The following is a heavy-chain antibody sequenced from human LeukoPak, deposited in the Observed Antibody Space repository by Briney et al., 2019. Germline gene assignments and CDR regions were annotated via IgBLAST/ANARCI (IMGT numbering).Heavy chain of an antibody. CDR3: ARAQLELDAFDI. CDR1: GGSISSYY. V-gene: IGHV4-59*01. Sequence: PSETLSLTCTVSGGSISSYYWNWIRQPPRKGLEWIGYIYYSGSTNYNPYLKSRISISVDTSKNQFSLTLRSVTAADTAVYCCARAQLELDAFDICGQGTMITVS. J-gene: IGHJ3*02. CDR2: IYYSGST. D-gene: IGHD1-1*01.